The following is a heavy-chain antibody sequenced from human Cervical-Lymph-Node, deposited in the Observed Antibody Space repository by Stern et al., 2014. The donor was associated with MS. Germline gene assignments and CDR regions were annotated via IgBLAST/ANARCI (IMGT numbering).Heavy chain of an antibody. CDR3: ARSGQWLAFDY. CDR2: ISSSSSYI. V-gene: IGHV3-21*01. Sequence: EVQLEESGGGLVKPGGSLRLSCAASGFTFSSYSMNWVRQAPGKGLEGVSSISSSSSYIYYADSVKGRFTISRDNAKNSLYLQMNSLRAEDTAVYYCARSGQWLAFDYWGQGTLVTVSS. D-gene: IGHD6-19*01. J-gene: IGHJ4*02. CDR1: GFTFSSYS.